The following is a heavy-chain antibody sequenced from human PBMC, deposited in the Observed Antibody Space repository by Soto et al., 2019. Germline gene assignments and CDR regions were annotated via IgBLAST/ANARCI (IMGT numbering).Heavy chain of an antibody. V-gene: IGHV4-59*01. CDR1: GGSINNYY. CDR3: ARGRWPQLPDY. J-gene: IGHJ4*02. D-gene: IGHD5-12*01. Sequence: SETLSLTCSVSGGSINNYYWSWIRQPPGKGLEWIGYIYYSGSTNYSPSLKSRVTISVDTSKNQFSLKLSSMTAADTAVYYCARGRWPQLPDYWGQGTLVIVS. CDR2: IYYSGST.